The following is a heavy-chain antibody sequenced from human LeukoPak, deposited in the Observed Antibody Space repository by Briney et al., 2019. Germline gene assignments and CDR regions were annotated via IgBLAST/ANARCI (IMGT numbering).Heavy chain of an antibody. Sequence: ASVKVSCKVSGYTLTELPMHWVRQAPGKGLEWMGGFDPEDGETIYAQKFQGRVTMTEDTSTDTAYMELSSLRSEDTAVYYCATDLSGYYDSSGSYWGQGTLVTVSS. CDR1: GYTLTELP. V-gene: IGHV1-24*01. J-gene: IGHJ4*02. CDR3: ATDLSGYYDSSGSY. CDR2: FDPEDGET. D-gene: IGHD3-22*01.